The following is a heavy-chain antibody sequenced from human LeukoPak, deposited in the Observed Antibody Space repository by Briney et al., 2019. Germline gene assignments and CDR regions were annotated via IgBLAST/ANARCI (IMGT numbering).Heavy chain of an antibody. CDR3: ANSARTSRWPETFHY. Sequence: SETLSLTCSVSGGSIRSYYWSWIRQPPGKRLEWIGYIYYTGGTNYNPSLKSRVTISVDTSKNQFSLKLTSVTAADTAVYYCANSARTSRWPETFHYWGQGTLVAVSS. J-gene: IGHJ4*02. CDR2: IYYTGGT. V-gene: IGHV4-59*08. D-gene: IGHD6-19*01. CDR1: GGSIRSYY.